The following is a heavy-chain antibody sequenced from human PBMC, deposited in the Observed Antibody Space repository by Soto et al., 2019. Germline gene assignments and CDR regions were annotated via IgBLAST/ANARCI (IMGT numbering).Heavy chain of an antibody. J-gene: IGHJ3*02. CDR1: GFTFSDYY. CDR3: ARDHYGSGSYRAFDI. D-gene: IGHD3-10*01. V-gene: IGHV3-11*06. CDR2: ISSSSSYT. Sequence: GSLRLSCAASGFTFSDYYMSWIRQAPGKGLEWVSYISSSSSYTNYADSVKGRFTISRDNAKNSLYLQMNSLRAEDTAVYYCARDHYGSGSYRAFDIWGQGTMVTVSS.